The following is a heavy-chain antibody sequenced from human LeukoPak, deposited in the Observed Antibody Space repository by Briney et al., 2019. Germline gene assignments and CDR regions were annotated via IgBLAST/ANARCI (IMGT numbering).Heavy chain of an antibody. CDR1: GGSISSYY. CDR3: ARFATVTPFDY. Sequence: SETLSPTCTVSGGSISSYYWSWIRQPPGKGLEWIGYIYYSGSTNYNPSLKSRVTILVDTSKNQFSLKLSSVTAADTAVYYCARFATVTPFDYWGQGTLVTVSS. J-gene: IGHJ4*02. V-gene: IGHV4-59*01. D-gene: IGHD4-17*01. CDR2: IYYSGST.